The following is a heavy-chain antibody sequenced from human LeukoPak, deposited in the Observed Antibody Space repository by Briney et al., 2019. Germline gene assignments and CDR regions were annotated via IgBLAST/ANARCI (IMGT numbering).Heavy chain of an antibody. V-gene: IGHV4-39*01. CDR1: AGSISSPGHY. Sequence: SETLSLTCTVSAGSISSPGHYWGWIRQPPGKGLEWIGIIYYTGSTYYNLSLKSRVIISVDTSKSQFSLKVKSMTAADTAVYYCARRFFYGDYDTYYFDYWGQGILVTVSS. D-gene: IGHD4-17*01. CDR3: ARRFFYGDYDTYYFDY. CDR2: IYYTGST. J-gene: IGHJ4*02.